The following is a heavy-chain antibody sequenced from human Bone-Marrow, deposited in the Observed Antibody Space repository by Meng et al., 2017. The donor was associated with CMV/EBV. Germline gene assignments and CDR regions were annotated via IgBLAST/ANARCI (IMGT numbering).Heavy chain of an antibody. CDR3: ARAGGSGFLEWLSLDY. V-gene: IGHV4-34*01. D-gene: IGHD3-3*01. CDR1: GGSFSGYY. CDR2: INHSGST. J-gene: IGHJ4*02. Sequence: SQTLSLTCAVYGGSFSGYYWSWIRQPPGKGLEWIGEINHSGSTNYNPSLKSRVIISVDTSKNQFSLKLSSVTAADTAVYYCARAGGSGFLEWLSLDYWGQGTLVTVSS.